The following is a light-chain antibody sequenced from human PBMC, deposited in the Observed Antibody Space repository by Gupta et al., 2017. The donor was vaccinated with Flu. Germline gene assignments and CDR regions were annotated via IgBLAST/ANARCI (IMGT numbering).Light chain of an antibody. V-gene: IGKV1-5*03. CDR2: RTS. J-gene: IGKJ2*03. Sequence: DIQLTPSTSTLSAAVGDRVTITCRASQVLSTGSAWYQQKPGKAPKLLIYRTSSLQSGVPSRFSGSGSGTEFTLTISSLQSDDFAVYYCQQYNSLSHRFGQGTKLEIK. CDR1: QVLSTG. CDR3: QQYNSLSHR.